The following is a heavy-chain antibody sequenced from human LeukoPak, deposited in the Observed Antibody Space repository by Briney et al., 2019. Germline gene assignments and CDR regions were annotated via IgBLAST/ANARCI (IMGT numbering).Heavy chain of an antibody. CDR2: ITTTSSTM. CDR3: ARDGDYVWGSYRPFDY. Sequence: GGSLRLSCAASGFTFTTYSMNWVRQAPGKGLEWVSYITTTSSTMYYADSVKGRFTISRDNAKNSLYLQMNSLRAEDTAVYYCARDGDYVWGSYRPFDYWGQGTLVTVSS. D-gene: IGHD3-16*02. J-gene: IGHJ4*02. CDR1: GFTFTTYS. V-gene: IGHV3-48*01.